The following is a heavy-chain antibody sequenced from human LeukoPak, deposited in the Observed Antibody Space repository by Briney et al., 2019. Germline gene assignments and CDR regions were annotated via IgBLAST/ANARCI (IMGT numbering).Heavy chain of an antibody. CDR2: IYYSGTT. D-gene: IGHD4/OR15-4a*01. V-gene: IGHV4-59*01. J-gene: IGHJ6*02. Sequence: SETLSLTCTVSGGSISTFYWSWIRQRPGKGLEWIGYIYYSGTTNYNPSLKSRVTISVDMSKSQFSLNLSSVTAADTAVYYCARDSSRYGAYYYGMDVWGQGTTVTVSS. CDR3: ARDSSRYGAYYYGMDV. CDR1: GGSISTFY.